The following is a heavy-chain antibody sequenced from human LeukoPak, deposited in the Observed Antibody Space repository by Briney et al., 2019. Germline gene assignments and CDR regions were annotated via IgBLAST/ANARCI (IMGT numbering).Heavy chain of an antibody. V-gene: IGHV4-61*01. CDR2: IYYSGST. CDR1: GGSISSSSYY. D-gene: IGHD3-3*01. CDR3: ARGRYYDFWSGYSPIDY. J-gene: IGHJ4*02. Sequence: SETLSLTCTVSGGSISSSSYYWSWIRQPPGKGLEWIGYIYYSGSTNYNPSLKSRVTISVDTSKNQFSLKLSSVTAADTAVYYCARGRYYDFWSGYSPIDYWGQGTLVTVSS.